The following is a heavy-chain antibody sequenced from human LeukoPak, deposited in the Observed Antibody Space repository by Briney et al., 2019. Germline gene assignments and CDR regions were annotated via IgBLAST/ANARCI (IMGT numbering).Heavy chain of an antibody. D-gene: IGHD2-2*01. Sequence: ASVKVSCKASGYTFSNYDISWWRQATGQGLEWMGWMNPNSGNTGYALQFQGRVTLTTESSKTTVYIEMSSVRSDDTHLYNCATAVRYQLLPDYWGQGTLVTVSS. CDR1: GYTFSNYD. J-gene: IGHJ4*02. V-gene: IGHV1-8*01. CDR3: ATAVRYQLLPDY. CDR2: MNPNSGNT.